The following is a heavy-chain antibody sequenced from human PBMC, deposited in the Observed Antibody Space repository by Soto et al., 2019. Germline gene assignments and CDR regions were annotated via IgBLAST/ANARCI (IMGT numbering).Heavy chain of an antibody. CDR1: GGSISSGGYY. Sequence: QVQLQESGPGLVKPSQTLSLTCTVSGGSISSGGYYWSWIRQHPGKGLEWIGYIYYSGSTYYNPSLKSRVTISVDTSKNQSSLKLSSVTAADTAVYYCARDVEDDYGDYGYNWFDPWGQGTLVTVSS. V-gene: IGHV4-31*03. D-gene: IGHD4-17*01. CDR2: IYYSGST. J-gene: IGHJ5*02. CDR3: ARDVEDDYGDYGYNWFDP.